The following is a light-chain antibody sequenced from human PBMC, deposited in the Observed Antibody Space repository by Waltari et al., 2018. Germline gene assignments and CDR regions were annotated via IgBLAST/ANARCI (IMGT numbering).Light chain of an antibody. CDR2: GAS. Sequence: EIVMTQSPVTLSVSPGDRVTLSCRASQSIRNNLAWYQQKAGQPPRLPIYGASTRAPGLPARFSGSGSGTEFALTISSLQPEDFAVYYCHHYNKRPPSYTFGQGTRLEIK. CDR1: QSIRNN. V-gene: IGKV3-15*01. J-gene: IGKJ2*01. CDR3: HHYNKRPPSYT.